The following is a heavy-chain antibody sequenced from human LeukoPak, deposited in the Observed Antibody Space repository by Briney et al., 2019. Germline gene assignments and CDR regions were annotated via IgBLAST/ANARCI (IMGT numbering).Heavy chain of an antibody. D-gene: IGHD3-22*01. CDR2: ISSSSSYT. CDR1: GFTFSDYY. Sequence: PGGSLRLSCAASGFTFSDYYMSWIRQAPGEGLEWVSYISSSSSYTNYADSVKGRSTISRDNAKNSLYLQMNSLRAEDAAVYYCARAGYYDSSGYLYFDYWGQGTLVTVSS. V-gene: IGHV3-11*06. CDR3: ARAGYYDSSGYLYFDY. J-gene: IGHJ4*02.